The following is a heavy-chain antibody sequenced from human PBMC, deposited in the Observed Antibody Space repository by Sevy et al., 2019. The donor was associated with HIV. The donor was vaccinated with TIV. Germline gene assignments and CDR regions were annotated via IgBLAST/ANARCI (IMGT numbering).Heavy chain of an antibody. CDR3: ALERLSSAVAEYFHN. J-gene: IGHJ1*01. D-gene: IGHD1-1*01. Sequence: GGSLRLSCAASGFTFNFFSMHWVRQAPGKGLERVATISLDGSNEHYADSVKGRFTISRDNSKNSLFLQMNSLRADDSAVYYCALERLSSAVAEYFHNWGQGTLVTVSS. CDR2: ISLDGSNE. V-gene: IGHV3-30-3*01. CDR1: GFTFNFFS.